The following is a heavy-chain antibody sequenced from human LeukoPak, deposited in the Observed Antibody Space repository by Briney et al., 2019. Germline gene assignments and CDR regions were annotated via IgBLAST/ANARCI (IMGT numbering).Heavy chain of an antibody. CDR3: ARDLIVGTTIRYYFDY. J-gene: IGHJ4*02. CDR2: ISDSSDTM. CDR1: GFTFSYYS. Sequence: GGSLRLSCAASGFTFSYYSMNWVRQAPGKGLEWVSYISDSSDTMYYADSVKGRFTISRDNAKNSLYLQMNSLRAEDTAVYYCARDLIVGTTIRYYFDYWGQGTLVTVSS. V-gene: IGHV3-48*01. D-gene: IGHD1-26*01.